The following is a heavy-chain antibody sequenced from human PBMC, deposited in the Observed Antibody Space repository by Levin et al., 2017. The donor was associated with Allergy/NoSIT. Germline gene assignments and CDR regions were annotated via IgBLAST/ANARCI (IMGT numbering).Heavy chain of an antibody. D-gene: IGHD3-22*01. CDR2: IYYSGST. Sequence: GSLRLSCTVSGGSISSSSYYWGWIRQPPGKGLEWIGSIYYSGSTYYNPSLKSRVTISVDTSKNQFSLKLSSVTAADTAVYYCARGGWYYDSSGYYPFDYWGQGTLVTVSS. V-gene: IGHV4-39*07. CDR3: ARGGWYYDSSGYYPFDY. J-gene: IGHJ4*02. CDR1: GGSISSSSYY.